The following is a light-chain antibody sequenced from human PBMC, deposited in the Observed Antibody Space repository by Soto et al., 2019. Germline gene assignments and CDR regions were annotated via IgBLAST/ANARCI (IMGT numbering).Light chain of an antibody. V-gene: IGKV3-20*01. CDR3: QQYASSPLT. CDR2: GAS. Sequence: ENVLTQSPGTLSLSPGERATLSCRASQSVGANYLAWFQQKPGQAPRLLIYGASSRATGIPDRFSGSGSGTDFTLTISRLEPEDFAVYYCQQYASSPLTFGGGTKVVIK. J-gene: IGKJ4*01. CDR1: QSVGANY.